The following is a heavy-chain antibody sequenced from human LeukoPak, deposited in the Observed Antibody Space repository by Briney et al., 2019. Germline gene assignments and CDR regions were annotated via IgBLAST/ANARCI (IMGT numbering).Heavy chain of an antibody. CDR3: ARDLTTIVGAST. CDR2: IYYSGRT. V-gene: IGHV4-30-4*08. CDR1: GGSISSGDYY. Sequence: PSQTLSLTCTVSGGSISSGDYYWSWIRQPPGKGLEWIVYIYYSGRTYYNPSLKSQVTISVDTSKNQFSLKLSSVTAADTAVYYCARDLTTIVGASTWGQGTLVTVSS. D-gene: IGHD1-26*01. J-gene: IGHJ5*02.